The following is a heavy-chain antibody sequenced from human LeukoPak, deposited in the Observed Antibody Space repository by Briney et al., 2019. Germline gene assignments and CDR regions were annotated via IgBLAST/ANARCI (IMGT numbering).Heavy chain of an antibody. J-gene: IGHJ4*02. Sequence: GRSLRLSCGSPGYTFGDYAVHRGPRAPGRGLEWVPRISWNSGSVGYADSVKGRFTISRDNANNSLYLQMNSLRAEDTALYYCATGLGYCSGGSSDPDYWGQRTLVTVSS. CDR2: ISWNSGSV. D-gene: IGHD2-15*01. CDR1: GYTFGDYA. V-gene: IGHV3-9*01. CDR3: ATGLGYCSGGSSDPDY.